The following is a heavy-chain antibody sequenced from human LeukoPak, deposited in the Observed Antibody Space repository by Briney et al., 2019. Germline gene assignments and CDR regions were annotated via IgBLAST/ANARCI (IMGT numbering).Heavy chain of an antibody. CDR3: AKAHQYCSGGSCYTGY. V-gene: IGHV3-23*01. J-gene: IGHJ4*02. Sequence: GGSLRLSCAASGFTFSSYAMSWVRQAPGKGLEWVSAISGSGGSTYYADSVKGRFTISRDNSKNTLYLQMNSLRAEDTAVYYCAKAHQYCSGGSCYTGYWGQGTLVTVSS. D-gene: IGHD2-15*01. CDR1: GFTFSSYA. CDR2: ISGSGGST.